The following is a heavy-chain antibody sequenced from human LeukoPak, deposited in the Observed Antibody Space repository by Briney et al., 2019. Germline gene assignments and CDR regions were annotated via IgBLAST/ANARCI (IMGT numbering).Heavy chain of an antibody. D-gene: IGHD1-26*01. CDR2: ISAYNGNT. V-gene: IGHV1-18*01. CDR1: GGTFSSYA. J-gene: IGHJ1*01. CDR3: ARTPRGAAEEYFQH. Sequence: GASVKVSCKASGGTFSSYAISWVRQAPGQGLEWMGWISAYNGNTNYAQKLQGRVTMTTDTSTSTAYMELRSLRSDDTAVYYCARTPRGAAEEYFQHWGQGTLVTVSS.